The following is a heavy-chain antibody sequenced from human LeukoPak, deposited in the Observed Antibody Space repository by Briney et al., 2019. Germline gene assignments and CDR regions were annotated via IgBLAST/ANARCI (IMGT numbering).Heavy chain of an antibody. V-gene: IGHV4-4*09. D-gene: IGHD5-24*01. CDR2: IYTTGST. CDR3: ARGFYGYNWFDN. CDR1: GGSISTYY. Sequence: SETLSLTCTVSGGSISTYYWSWIRQPPGKGLEWIGYIYTTGSTNYIPSLKSRVTMSMDTSESQFSLKLSSVTAADTAVYYCARGFYGYNWFDNWGRGTLVTVSS. J-gene: IGHJ4*02.